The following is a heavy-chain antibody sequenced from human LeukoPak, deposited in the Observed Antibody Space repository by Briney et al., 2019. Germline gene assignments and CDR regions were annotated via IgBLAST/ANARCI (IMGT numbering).Heavy chain of an antibody. CDR2: INTDGSTI. D-gene: IGHD6-6*01. V-gene: IGHV3-74*01. CDR1: GFTFSSYW. Sequence: PGGSLRLSCAASGFTFSSYWMHWVRQAPGKGLVWVSRINTDGSTINYADSVKGRFTISRDNAKNTLYPQMNSLRAEDTAVYYCARAVTIATRSTGYWGQGTLFTVSS. J-gene: IGHJ4*02. CDR3: ARAVTIATRSTGY.